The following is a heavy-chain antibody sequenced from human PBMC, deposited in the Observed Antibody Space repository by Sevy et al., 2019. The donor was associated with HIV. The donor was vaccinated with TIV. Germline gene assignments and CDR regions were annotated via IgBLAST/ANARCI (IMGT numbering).Heavy chain of an antibody. CDR2: ISSSSSTI. Sequence: GESLKISCAASGFTFSSYSMNWVRQAPGKGLEWVSYISSSSSTIYYADSVKGRFTISRDNAKNSLYLQMNSLRDEDTAVYYCARLDYYGSGKIDYWGQGTLVTVSS. D-gene: IGHD3-10*01. CDR3: ARLDYYGSGKIDY. CDR1: GFTFSSYS. J-gene: IGHJ4*02. V-gene: IGHV3-48*02.